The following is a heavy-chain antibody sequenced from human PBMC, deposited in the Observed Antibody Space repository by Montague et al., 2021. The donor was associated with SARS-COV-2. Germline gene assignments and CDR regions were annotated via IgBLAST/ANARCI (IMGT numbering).Heavy chain of an antibody. CDR3: ARAKGGNYYYGMDV. CDR1: GFTFSTYA. D-gene: IGHD3-16*01. J-gene: IGHJ6*02. V-gene: IGHV3-30*04. CDR2: ISYDGHNK. Sequence: SLRLSCAASGFTFSTYAMHWVRQAPGKGLEWVAVISYDGHNKYYADSVKGRFTISRDNSKNTLYLQMNSLRPEDTAVYYGARAKGGNYYYGMDVWGQGTTVTVSS.